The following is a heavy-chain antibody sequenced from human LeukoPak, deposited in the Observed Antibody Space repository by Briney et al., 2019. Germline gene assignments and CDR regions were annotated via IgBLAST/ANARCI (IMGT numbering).Heavy chain of an antibody. D-gene: IGHD3-22*01. J-gene: IGHJ4*02. CDR3: ARFYYDTTAYYFDY. CDR2: IYYSGST. CDR1: GGSISSYY. V-gene: IGHV4-59*12. Sequence: SETLSLTCTVSGGSISSYYWSWIRQPPGKGLEWIGYIYYSGSTNYKPSLESRVTMSVDTSKNHFSLKLSSVTAADTAVYYCARFYYDTTAYYFDYWGQGTLVTVSS.